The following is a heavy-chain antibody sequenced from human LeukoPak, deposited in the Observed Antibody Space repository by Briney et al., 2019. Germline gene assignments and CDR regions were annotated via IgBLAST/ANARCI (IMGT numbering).Heavy chain of an antibody. CDR3: ARDRLMVYAIRGAPGY. V-gene: IGHV1-46*01. CDR2: INPSGGST. D-gene: IGHD2-8*01. CDR1: GYTFTSYY. Sequence: ASVKVSCKASGYTFTSYYMHWVRPAPGQGLEWMGIINPSGGSTSYAQKFQGRVTMTRDTSTSTVYMELSSLRSEDTAVYYCARDRLMVYAIRGAPGYWGQGTLVTVSS. J-gene: IGHJ4*02.